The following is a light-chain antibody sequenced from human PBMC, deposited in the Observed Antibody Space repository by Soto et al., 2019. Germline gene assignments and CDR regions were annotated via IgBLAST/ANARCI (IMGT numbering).Light chain of an antibody. CDR2: DAS. Sequence: DIQMTQSPSALSASVGDRVTITCRASQSISSWLAWYQQKPGKAPRRPIYDASYLERGVPSRFSGSGSGTEFTLTISDLQPDDLATYYCQQYNNFWTFGPGTKVDIK. J-gene: IGKJ1*01. CDR3: QQYNNFWT. V-gene: IGKV1-5*01. CDR1: QSISSW.